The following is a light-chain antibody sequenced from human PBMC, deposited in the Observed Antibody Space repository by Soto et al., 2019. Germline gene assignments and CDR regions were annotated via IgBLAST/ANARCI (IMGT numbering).Light chain of an antibody. CDR2: DVS. Sequence: QSVLTQPRSVSGSPGQSVTVSCTGTSSDVGGYDYVSWYQQYPGKAPKLMIHDVSKRPSGVPDRFSGSKSGNTASLTISGLQAEDEADYYCCSFAGSYTLGVFGGGTKLTVL. CDR3: CSFAGSYTLGV. V-gene: IGLV2-11*01. CDR1: SSDVGGYDY. J-gene: IGLJ2*01.